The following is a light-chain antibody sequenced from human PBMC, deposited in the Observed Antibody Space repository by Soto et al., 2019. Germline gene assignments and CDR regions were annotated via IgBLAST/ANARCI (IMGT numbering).Light chain of an antibody. CDR1: QTVSSNY. V-gene: IGKV3-20*01. CDR2: DAS. CDR3: QQYGTLPRT. J-gene: IGKJ2*02. Sequence: EIVLTQSPGTLSLSPGERATLSCRASQTVSSNYLAWYQQKPGQAPRLLIYDASSRATGIPDRFSGSGSGTAFTLTISRLEPEAFAVYYCQQYGTLPRTFGQGTKLEIK.